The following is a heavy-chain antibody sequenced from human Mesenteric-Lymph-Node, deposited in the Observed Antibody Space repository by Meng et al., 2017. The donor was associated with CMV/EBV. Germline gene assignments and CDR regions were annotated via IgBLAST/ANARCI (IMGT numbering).Heavy chain of an antibody. CDR1: GFTFSSYA. CDR2: ISGSGGST. Sequence: GESLKISCAASGFTFSSYAMSWVRQAPGKGLEWVSAISGSGGSTYYADSVKGRFTISRDNAKNSLYLQMNSLRAEDTALYHCARVKFCGSTSCYLGAFDIWGQGTMVTVSS. CDR3: ARVKFCGSTSCYLGAFDI. J-gene: IGHJ3*02. V-gene: IGHV3-23*01. D-gene: IGHD2-2*01.